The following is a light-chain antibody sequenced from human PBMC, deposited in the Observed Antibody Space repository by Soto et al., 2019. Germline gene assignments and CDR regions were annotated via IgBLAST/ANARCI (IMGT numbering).Light chain of an antibody. Sequence: QSALTQPRSVSGSPGQSVTISCTGTSSDVGGYNYVSWYQQHPGKAPKLMIYDVSKRPSGVPDRFSGSKSGNTASLTISGLQAEDEADYYCATWDDSLNAVLFGGGTQLTVL. CDR3: ATWDDSLNAVL. J-gene: IGLJ2*01. CDR1: SSDVGGYNY. CDR2: DVS. V-gene: IGLV2-11*01.